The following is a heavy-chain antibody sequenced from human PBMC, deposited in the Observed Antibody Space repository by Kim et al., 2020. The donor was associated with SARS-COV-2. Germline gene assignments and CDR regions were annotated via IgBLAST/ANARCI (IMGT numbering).Heavy chain of an antibody. V-gene: IGHV4-39*01. CDR2: IYYSGST. CDR3: ARLIHGYSYDYGVDY. Sequence: SETLSLTCTVSGGSISSSSYYWGWIRQPPGKGLEWIGSIYYSGSTYYNPSLKSRVTISVDTSKNQFSLKLSSVTAADTAVYYCARLIHGYSYDYGVDYWGQRTLVTVSS. J-gene: IGHJ4*02. D-gene: IGHD5-18*01. CDR1: GGSISSSSYY.